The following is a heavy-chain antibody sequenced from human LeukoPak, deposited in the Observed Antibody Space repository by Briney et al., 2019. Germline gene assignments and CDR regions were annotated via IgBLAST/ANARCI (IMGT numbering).Heavy chain of an antibody. D-gene: IGHD2-15*01. CDR3: AREGGGYRLFEF. J-gene: IGHJ4*02. V-gene: IGHV3-21*01. Sequence: GGSLRLSCAASGFTFSSYSMNWVRQAPGKGLEWVSSISSSSSYIYYADSVKGRFTISRDNAKNSLYLQMNSLRAEDTAVYYCAREGGGYRLFEFWGQGLLVTVSS. CDR1: GFTFSSYS. CDR2: ISSSSSYI.